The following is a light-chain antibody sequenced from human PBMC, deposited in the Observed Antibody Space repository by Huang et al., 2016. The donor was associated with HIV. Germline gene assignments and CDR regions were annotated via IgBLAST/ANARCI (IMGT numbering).Light chain of an antibody. CDR3: QHYHSYPYI. J-gene: IGKJ2*01. V-gene: IGKV1-5*03. Sequence: DIQMTQSPSTLSASVGDRVTITCRASQSISTWLAWYQQKPGKAPKLLISNGATLESGVPSRFSGSGSGTEFTLTISSLQPDDLATYYCQHYHSYPYIFGQGTKLEIK. CDR2: NGA. CDR1: QSISTW.